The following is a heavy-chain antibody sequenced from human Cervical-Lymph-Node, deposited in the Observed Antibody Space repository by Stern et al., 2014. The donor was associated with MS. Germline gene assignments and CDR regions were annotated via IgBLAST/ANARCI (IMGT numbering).Heavy chain of an antibody. CDR1: GGSVISDISY. CDR3: ARDGTSEKKDAFDV. D-gene: IGHD1-26*01. Sequence: QVQLQESGPGLVKPSETLSLTCTVSGGSVISDISYWRWIRQPPGKGLEWIGYVFHSGSTNYNPSIKSRVTISVDTSKNQFSLKLMSLTPADTAVYFCARDGTSEKKDAFDVWGQGAVVTVSS. J-gene: IGHJ3*01. CDR2: VFHSGST. V-gene: IGHV4-61*01.